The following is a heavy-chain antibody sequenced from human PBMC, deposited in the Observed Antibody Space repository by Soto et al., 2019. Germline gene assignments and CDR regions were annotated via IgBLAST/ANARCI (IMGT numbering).Heavy chain of an antibody. CDR1: GGSISSSSYY. V-gene: IGHV4-39*01. D-gene: IGHD1-26*01. CDR3: ARHPGNIPGGY. Sequence: QLQLQESGPGLVKPSETLSLTCTVSGGSISSSSYYWGWIRQPPGKGLEWIGSIYYSGSTYYNPSLKSRVTISVDTSKNQFSLKLSSVTAADTAVYYCARHPGNIPGGYWGQGTLVTVSS. CDR2: IYYSGST. J-gene: IGHJ4*02.